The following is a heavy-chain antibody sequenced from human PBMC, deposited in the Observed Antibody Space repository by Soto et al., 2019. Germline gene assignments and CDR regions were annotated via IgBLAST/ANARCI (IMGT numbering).Heavy chain of an antibody. CDR1: GGSFSGYY. Sequence: QVQLQQWGAGLLKPSETLSLTCAVYGGSFSGYYWSWIRQPPGKGLEWIGEINHSGSTNYNPSLKSRVTISVDTSKNQFSLKLSSVTAADTAVYYCARGCGVGATRSRWFDPWGQGTLVTVSS. D-gene: IGHD1-26*01. CDR3: ARGCGVGATRSRWFDP. V-gene: IGHV4-34*01. J-gene: IGHJ5*02. CDR2: INHSGST.